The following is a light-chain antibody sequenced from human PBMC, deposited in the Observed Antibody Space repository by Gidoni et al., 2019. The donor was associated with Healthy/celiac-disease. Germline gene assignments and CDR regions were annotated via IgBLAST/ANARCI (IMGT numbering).Light chain of an antibody. J-gene: IGKJ1*01. CDR1: QSISSY. V-gene: IGKV1-39*01. CDR3: QQSYSTLTWT. Sequence: DIQTTQSPSSLSASVGDRVTITCRASQSISSYLNWYQQKPGKAPKLLIYAASSLQSGVPSRFSGSGSGTDFTLTISSLQPEDFATYYCQQSYSTLTWTFGQXTKVEIK. CDR2: AAS.